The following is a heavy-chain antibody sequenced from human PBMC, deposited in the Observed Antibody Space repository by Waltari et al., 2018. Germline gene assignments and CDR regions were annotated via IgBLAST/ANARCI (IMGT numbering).Heavy chain of an antibody. D-gene: IGHD3-10*01. V-gene: IGHV3-30*18. CDR3: AKDAFGNTYLDH. J-gene: IGHJ5*02. Sequence: QVQLVESGGGVVQPGMSLRLCCAASGLILSNFGMQWFRQAPGKGLEWVALAFFDGIKTDYADSVRGRFTISRDNSKNTLYLDINNLRVDDTGIYYCAKDAFGNTYLDHWGQGTVVTVSS. CDR1: GLILSNFG. CDR2: AFFDGIKT.